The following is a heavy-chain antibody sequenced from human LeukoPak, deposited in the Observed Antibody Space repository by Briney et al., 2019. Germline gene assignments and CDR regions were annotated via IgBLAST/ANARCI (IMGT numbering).Heavy chain of an antibody. CDR1: GFTSSSYA. CDR3: TRGSDTIFGVSRDGFDS. J-gene: IGHJ4*02. V-gene: IGHV3-49*04. CDR2: IRTKAYGGTT. D-gene: IGHD3-3*01. Sequence: GGSLRLSCAASGFTSSSYALNWVRQAPGKGLEWVGFIRTKAYGGTTEYAASVKGRFTISRDDSESIAYLQMNSLKTEDTAVYYCTRGSDTIFGVSRDGFDSWGQGTLVTVSS.